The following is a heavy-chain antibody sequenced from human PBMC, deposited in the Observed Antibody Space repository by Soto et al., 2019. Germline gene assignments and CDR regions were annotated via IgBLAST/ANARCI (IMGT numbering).Heavy chain of an antibody. D-gene: IGHD3-3*01. CDR1: GGSVSSGSYY. CDR2: IYYSGST. CDR3: ARVKNCHTTNCHVTIFGVVPPVYMDV. J-gene: IGHJ6*03. V-gene: IGHV4-61*01. Sequence: SETLSLTCTVSGGSVSSGSYYWSWIRQPPGKGLEWIGYIYYSGSTNYNPSLKSRVTISVDTSKTQFSLKLSSVTAADTAVYYCARVKNCHTTNCHVTIFGVVPPVYMDVWGKGTTVTVS.